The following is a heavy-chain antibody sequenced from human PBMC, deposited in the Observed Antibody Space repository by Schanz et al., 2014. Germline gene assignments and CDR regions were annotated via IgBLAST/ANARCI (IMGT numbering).Heavy chain of an antibody. CDR3: AKGRFGELSAFDI. J-gene: IGHJ3*02. Sequence: EVQVVESGGGLVQPGGSLRLSCAASGFTFSSYAMGWVRQDPGKGLVWVARINSVGSNTDYADSVTGRFTISRDNAKNTLYLQMNTLRAEDTAVYYCAKGRFGELSAFDIWGQGTMVTVSA. D-gene: IGHD3-10*01. CDR1: GFTFSSYA. V-gene: IGHV3-23*04. CDR2: INSVGSNT.